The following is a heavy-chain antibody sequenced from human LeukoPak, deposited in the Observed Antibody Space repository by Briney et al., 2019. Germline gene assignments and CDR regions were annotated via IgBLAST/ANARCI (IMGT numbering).Heavy chain of an antibody. Sequence: GASVKVSCKASGYTFTSYGISWVRQAPGQGLEWMGWISAYNGNTNYAQKLQGRVTMTTDTSTSTAYMELRSLRSDDTAVYYCARVVDSSSWYNFYLXDWXDPXXXGTLVTVXS. CDR3: ARVVDSSSWYNFYLXDWXDP. V-gene: IGHV1-18*01. CDR1: GYTFTSYG. D-gene: IGHD6-13*01. J-gene: IGHJ5*02. CDR2: ISAYNGNT.